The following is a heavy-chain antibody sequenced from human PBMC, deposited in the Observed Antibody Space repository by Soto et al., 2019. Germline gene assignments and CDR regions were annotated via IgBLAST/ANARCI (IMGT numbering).Heavy chain of an antibody. CDR3: VRVPDY. J-gene: IGHJ4*02. Sequence: PSETLSLTCIVSGGSISNYYWSWIRQPPGKGLEWIGYIYYSGSTNYNPSLTSRVTISVDTSKNQFSLKLSSVTAADTAVYYCVRVPDYWGQGTLVTVSS. CDR2: IYYSGST. CDR1: GGSISNYY. V-gene: IGHV4-59*12.